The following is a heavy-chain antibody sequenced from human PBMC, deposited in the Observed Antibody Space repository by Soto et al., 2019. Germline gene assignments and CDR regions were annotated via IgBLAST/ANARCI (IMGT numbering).Heavy chain of an antibody. V-gene: IGHV4-59*01. CDR2: IYYSGST. CDR3: ARLSVVATTDYYYYGMDV. J-gene: IGHJ6*02. Sequence: PSETLSLTCTVSGGSISSYYWSWIRHPPGKGLEWIGYIYYSGSTNYNPSLKSRVTISVDTSKNQFSLKLSSVTAADTAVYYCARLSVVATTDYYYYGMDVWGQGTTVTVSS. CDR1: GGSISSYY. D-gene: IGHD5-12*01.